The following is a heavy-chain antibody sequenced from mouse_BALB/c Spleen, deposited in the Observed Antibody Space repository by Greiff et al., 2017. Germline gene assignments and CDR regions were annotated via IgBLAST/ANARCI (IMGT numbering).Heavy chain of an antibody. CDR2: ISSGGST. CDR1: GFTFSSYA. J-gene: IGHJ4*01. D-gene: IGHD2-10*02. V-gene: IGHV5-6-5*01. CDR3: ARRGYGNYGDAMDY. Sequence: EVMLVESGGGLVKPGGSLKLSCAASGFTFSSYAMSWVRQTPEKRLEWVASISSGGSTYYPDSVKGRFTISRDNARNILYLQMSSLRSEDTAMYYCARRGYGNYGDAMDYWGQGTSVTVSS.